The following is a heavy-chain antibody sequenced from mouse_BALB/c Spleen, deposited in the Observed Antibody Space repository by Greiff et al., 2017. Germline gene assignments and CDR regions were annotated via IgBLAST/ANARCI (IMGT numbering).Heavy chain of an antibody. CDR2: ISSGSSTI. CDR1: GFTFSSFG. Sequence: EVKLQESGGGLVQPGGSLKLSCAASGFTFSSFGMHWVRQAPEKGLEWVAYISSGSSTIYYADTVKGRFTISRDNPKNTLFLQMTSLRSEDTAMYYCARGRNWDYFDYWGQGTTLTVSS. V-gene: IGHV5-17*02. CDR3: ARGRNWDYFDY. J-gene: IGHJ2*01. D-gene: IGHD4-1*01.